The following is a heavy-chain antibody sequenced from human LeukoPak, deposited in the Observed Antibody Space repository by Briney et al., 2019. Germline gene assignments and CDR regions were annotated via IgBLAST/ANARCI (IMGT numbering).Heavy chain of an antibody. J-gene: IGHJ4*02. CDR3: ARRPFRIAAAGTPFDY. CDR2: IYYSGST. CDR1: GGSISRSSYY. V-gene: IGHV4-39*01. D-gene: IGHD6-13*01. Sequence: SETLSLTCTVSGGSISRSSYYWGWIRQPPGKGLEWIGSIYYSGSTYYNPSLKSRVTISVDTSKNQFSLKLSSVTAADTAVYYCARRPFRIAAAGTPFDYWGQGTLVTVSS.